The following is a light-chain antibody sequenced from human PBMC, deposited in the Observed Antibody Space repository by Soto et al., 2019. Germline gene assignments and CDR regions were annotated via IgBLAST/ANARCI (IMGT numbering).Light chain of an antibody. CDR3: QQYNNWPPYT. CDR2: GAS. Sequence: EVVMTQSPATLSVSPGDRATLSCRASQSVSNNLAWYQQKPGQAPRLLIYGASTGATGLPARFSASGSGTEFPLTISSLQSEAFAVYYCQQYNNWPPYTFGQGTKLEIK. J-gene: IGKJ2*01. CDR1: QSVSNN. V-gene: IGKV3-15*01.